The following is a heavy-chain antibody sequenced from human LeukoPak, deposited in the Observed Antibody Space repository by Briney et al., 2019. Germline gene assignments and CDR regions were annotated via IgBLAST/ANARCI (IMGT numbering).Heavy chain of an antibody. Sequence: GGSLRLSCAASGFTLSTYGMHWVRQAPGKGLEWVAVISYDGSNKYYADSVKGRFTISRDNSKNTLYLQMSSLRAEDTAVYYCARAVGPFDIWGQGTIVIVSS. CDR2: ISYDGSNK. CDR3: ARAVGPFDI. J-gene: IGHJ3*02. V-gene: IGHV3-30*03. CDR1: GFTLSTYG.